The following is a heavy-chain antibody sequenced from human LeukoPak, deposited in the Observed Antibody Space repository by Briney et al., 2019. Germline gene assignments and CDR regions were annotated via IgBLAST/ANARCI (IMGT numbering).Heavy chain of an antibody. Sequence: GGSLRLSCAASGFTFSSYAMHWVRQAPGKGLEYVSAISSNGGSTYYANSVKGRFTISRDNSKNTLYLQMGSLRAEDMAVYYCARDGEGFDNWAQGTLVTVSS. V-gene: IGHV3-64*01. D-gene: IGHD3-10*01. CDR1: GFTFSSYA. CDR3: ARDGEGFDN. J-gene: IGHJ4*02. CDR2: ISSNGGST.